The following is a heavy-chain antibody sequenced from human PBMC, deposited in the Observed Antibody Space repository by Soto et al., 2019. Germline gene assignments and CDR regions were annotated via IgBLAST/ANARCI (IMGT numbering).Heavy chain of an antibody. J-gene: IGHJ4*02. CDR3: ARTKTSSTSFHVDY. CDR2: IYYSGST. V-gene: IGHV4-31*03. Sequence: QVQLQESGPGLVKPSQTLSLTCTVSGDSISSGDYYWTWIRQHPGKGLEWIGYIYYSGSTKHNPSLKSRITISVDTSKNQFSLKLNSVTAADTAVYYCARTKTSSTSFHVDYWGQGTQVTVSS. CDR1: GDSISSGDYY. D-gene: IGHD2-2*01.